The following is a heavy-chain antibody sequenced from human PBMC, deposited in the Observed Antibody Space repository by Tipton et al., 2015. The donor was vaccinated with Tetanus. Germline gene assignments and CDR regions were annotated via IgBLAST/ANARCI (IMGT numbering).Heavy chain of an antibody. CDR3: ARDDSPYSSSAFDY. CDR2: ISSSSSYI. CDR1: GFTFSSYS. J-gene: IGHJ4*02. V-gene: IGHV3-21*01. D-gene: IGHD6-6*01. Sequence: GSLRLSCAASGFTFSSYSMNWVRQAPGKGLEWVSSISSSSSYIYYADSVKGRFTISRDNAKNSLYLQMNSLRAEDTAVYYCARDDSPYSSSAFDYWGQGTLVTVSS.